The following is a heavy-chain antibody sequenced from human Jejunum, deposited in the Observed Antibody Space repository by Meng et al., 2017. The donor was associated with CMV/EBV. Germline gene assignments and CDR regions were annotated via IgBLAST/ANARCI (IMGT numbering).Heavy chain of an antibody. V-gene: IGHV3-21*01. CDR2: ISASSSYM. J-gene: IGHJ5*02. Sequence: AGSGFTFSSYAMNWVRQAPGKGLEWVSSISASSSYMYYIDSVKGRFTISRDNAKNSLYLQMNSLRVEDTAVYYCARSVARYNWFDPWGQGTLVTVSS. D-gene: IGHD2-21*01. CDR3: ARSVARYNWFDP. CDR1: GFTFSSYA.